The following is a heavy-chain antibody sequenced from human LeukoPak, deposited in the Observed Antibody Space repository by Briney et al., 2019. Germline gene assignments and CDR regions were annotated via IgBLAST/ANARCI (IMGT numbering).Heavy chain of an antibody. J-gene: IGHJ5*02. CDR3: ARRLISSGVAENWFDP. V-gene: IGHV3-21*01. CDR2: ISSSSSYI. D-gene: IGHD3-22*01. Sequence: GGSLRLSCAASGFTFSSYSMYWVRQAPGKGLEWASSISSSSSYIYYADSVKGRFTISRDNAKNSLYLQMNSLRAEDTAVYYCARRLISSGVAENWFDPWGQGTLVTVSS. CDR1: GFTFSSYS.